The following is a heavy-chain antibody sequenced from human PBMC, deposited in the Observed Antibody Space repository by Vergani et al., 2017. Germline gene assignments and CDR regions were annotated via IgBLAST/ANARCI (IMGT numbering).Heavy chain of an antibody. Sequence: QLQLQESGPGLVKPSETLFLTCTVSGGSIRSSSYYWGWIRQPPGKGLEWIGSIYYSGSTYYNPSLKSRVTISVDTSKNQFYLKLSSVTAADTAVYYCASQAYCSSTSCYNGDFDYWGQGTLVTVSS. J-gene: IGHJ4*02. CDR2: IYYSGST. V-gene: IGHV4-39*07. D-gene: IGHD2-2*01. CDR1: GGSIRSSSYY. CDR3: ASQAYCSSTSCYNGDFDY.